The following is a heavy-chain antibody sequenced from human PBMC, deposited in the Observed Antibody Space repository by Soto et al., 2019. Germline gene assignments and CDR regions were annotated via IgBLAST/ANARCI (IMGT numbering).Heavy chain of an antibody. CDR3: SRPHDILTGYYFDY. D-gene: IGHD3-9*01. J-gene: IGHJ4*02. CDR1: GFTFSSYW. Sequence: ESGGGLVQPGGSLRLSCAASGFTFSSYWMSWVRQAPGKGLEWVANIKQDGSEEYYVDSVKGRFTLSRDNAKNSLYLQMNRLRAEDTAVYYCSRPHDILTGYYFDYWGQGTLVTVSS. CDR2: IKQDGSEE. V-gene: IGHV3-7*01.